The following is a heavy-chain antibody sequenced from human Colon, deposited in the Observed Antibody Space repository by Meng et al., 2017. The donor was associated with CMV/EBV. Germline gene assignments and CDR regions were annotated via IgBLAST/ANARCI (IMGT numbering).Heavy chain of an antibody. CDR3: VNWGSSSRLTLHDS. CDR1: GYTFTTYD. D-gene: IGHD3-16*01. CDR2: MNPNNGET. V-gene: IGHV1-8*01. J-gene: IGHJ4*02. Sequence: ASVKVSCKASGYTFTTYDIHWVRQAPGQGLEWMGWMNPNNGETGYAQKFQGRVTMTRDRSTSTAFMELSSLRSEDTAVYYCVNWGSSSRLTLHDSWGQGTLVTVSS.